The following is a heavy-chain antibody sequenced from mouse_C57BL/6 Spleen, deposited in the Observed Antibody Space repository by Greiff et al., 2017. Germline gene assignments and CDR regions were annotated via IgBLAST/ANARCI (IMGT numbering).Heavy chain of an antibody. CDR2: INPSTGGT. CDR1: GYSFTGYY. D-gene: IGHD6-1*01. Sequence: VQLQQSGPELVKPGASVKISCKASGYSFTGYYMNWVKQSPEKSLEWIGEINPSTGGTTYNQKFKAKATLTVDKSSSTAYIQLKSLTSEDSAVYYGARIAPSTGLYYFDYWGQGTTLTVSS. V-gene: IGHV1-42*01. CDR3: ARIAPSTGLYYFDY. J-gene: IGHJ2*01.